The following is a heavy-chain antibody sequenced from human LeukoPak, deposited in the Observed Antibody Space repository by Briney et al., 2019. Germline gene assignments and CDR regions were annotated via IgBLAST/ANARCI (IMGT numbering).Heavy chain of an antibody. Sequence: SETPSLTCSVSGYSIRSGYHWAWIRQSQGKGLEWLGSIYQSGSTYDNPSLKSRVTMSVDTSRNQFSLNMRHVTAADTAVYYCARSEINDYNRYWGQGITVIVSS. J-gene: IGHJ4*02. CDR1: GYSIRSGYH. CDR2: IYQSGST. D-gene: IGHD3-10*01. CDR3: ARSEINDYNRY. V-gene: IGHV4-38-2*01.